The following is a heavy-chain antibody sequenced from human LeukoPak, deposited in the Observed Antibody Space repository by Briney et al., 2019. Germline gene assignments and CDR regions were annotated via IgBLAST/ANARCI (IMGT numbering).Heavy chain of an antibody. Sequence: SETLSLTCTVSGGSISSYHWSGIRQPAGKGLEWIGRIETSGSTNYNPSLKSRVTISVDKSKNQSSLKLSSVTAADTAVYYCARGQSGVDPWGQGTLVTVSS. CDR1: GGSISSYH. V-gene: IGHV4-4*07. CDR2: IETSGST. D-gene: IGHD3-10*01. J-gene: IGHJ5*02. CDR3: ARGQSGVDP.